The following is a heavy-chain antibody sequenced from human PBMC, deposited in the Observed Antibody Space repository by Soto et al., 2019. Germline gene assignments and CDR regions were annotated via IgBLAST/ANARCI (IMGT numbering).Heavy chain of an antibody. CDR1: GYTFTGYY. V-gene: IGHV1-2*04. J-gene: IGHJ6*02. D-gene: IGHD3-3*01. CDR2: INPNSGGT. Sequence: GASVKVSCKASGYTFTGYYMHWVRQAPGQGLEWMGWINPNSGGTNYAQKFQGWVTMTRDTSISTAYMELSRLRSDDTAVYYCARESWSGYLTSDGMDVWGQGTTVTVSS. CDR3: ARESWSGYLTSDGMDV.